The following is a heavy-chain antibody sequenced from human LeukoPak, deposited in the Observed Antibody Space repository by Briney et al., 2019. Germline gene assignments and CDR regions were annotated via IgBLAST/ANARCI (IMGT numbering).Heavy chain of an antibody. CDR3: ARGAYYDFWSGYPSPYYYYYYMDV. J-gene: IGHJ6*03. CDR2: IIPIFGTA. CDR1: GGTFSSYA. V-gene: IGHV1-69*05. D-gene: IGHD3-3*01. Sequence: GASVKVSCKASGGTFSSYAISRVRQAPGQGLEWMGGIIPIFGTANYAQKFQGRVTITTDESTSTAYMELSSLRSEDTAVYYCARGAYYDFWSGYPSPYYYYYYMDVWGKGTTVTVSS.